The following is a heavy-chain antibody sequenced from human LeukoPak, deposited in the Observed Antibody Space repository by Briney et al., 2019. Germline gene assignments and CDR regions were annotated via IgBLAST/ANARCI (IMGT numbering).Heavy chain of an antibody. Sequence: ASVKVSCKVSGYTLTELSMHWVRQAPGKGLEWMGGFDPEDGETIYAQKFQGRVTMTEDTSTDTAYMELSSLRSEDTAVYYCATGGLLPSEGFFDYWGQGTLVTVSS. CDR3: ATGGLLPSEGFFDY. J-gene: IGHJ4*02. CDR2: FDPEDGET. D-gene: IGHD3-22*01. V-gene: IGHV1-24*01. CDR1: GYTLTELS.